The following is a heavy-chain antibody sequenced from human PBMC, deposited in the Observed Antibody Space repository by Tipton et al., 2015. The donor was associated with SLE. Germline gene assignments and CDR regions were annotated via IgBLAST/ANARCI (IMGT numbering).Heavy chain of an antibody. J-gene: IGHJ4*02. Sequence: SLRLSCAASGFTFSSYAMSWFRQAPGKGLEWVSAISGSGGSTYYADSVKGRFTISRDNSKNTLYLQMNSLRAEDTAVYYCAKAEGYYGSGSYSDYWGQGTLVTVSS. CDR3: AKAEGYYGSGSYSDY. CDR2: ISGSGGST. V-gene: IGHV3-23*01. D-gene: IGHD3-10*01. CDR1: GFTFSSYA.